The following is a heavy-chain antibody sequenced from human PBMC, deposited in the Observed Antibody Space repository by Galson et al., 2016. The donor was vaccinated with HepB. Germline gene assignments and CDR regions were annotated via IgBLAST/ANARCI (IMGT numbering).Heavy chain of an antibody. D-gene: IGHD1-1*01. J-gene: IGHJ1*01. CDR2: TSGDNAYT. Sequence: SVKVSCKASGYKFTNFGISWLRQVPGQGPEWLSWTSGDNAYTNYAPKFQDRVTMGTDTSSSTAYMELRSLTSDDTAVYFCARDMSTSAGQYFRYWGQGTPVIVSS. V-gene: IGHV1-18*04. CDR3: ARDMSTSAGQYFRY. CDR1: GYKFTNFG.